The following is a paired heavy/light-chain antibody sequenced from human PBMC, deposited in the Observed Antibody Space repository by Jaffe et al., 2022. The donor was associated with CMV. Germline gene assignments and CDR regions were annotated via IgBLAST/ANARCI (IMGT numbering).Heavy chain of an antibody. CDR2: IYYSGNT. Sequence: QLQLQESGPGLVKPSETLSLTCTVSGGSISSSSYYWGWIRQTPGKGLEWIGSIYYSGNTYSNPSLKSRLTMSIDTSKSQFSLKVTSVTAADTAVYYCARGIIYGSGRPHWFDPWGQGTLVTVSS. CDR1: GGSISSSSYY. J-gene: IGHJ5*02. CDR3: ARGIIYGSGRPHWFDP. V-gene: IGHV4-39*01. D-gene: IGHD3-10*01.
Light chain of an antibody. V-gene: IGKV3-20*01. J-gene: IGKJ4*01. CDR2: GAS. CDR3: LQYGGSPLT. CDR1: QSVNYGY. Sequence: EIVLTQSPGTLSLSPGERATLSCRASQSVNYGYLAWYQQKPGQAPRLLIYGASSRATGIPDRFSGSGSGVDFTLTISRLEPEDFAVYSCLQYGGSPLTFGGGTKVEIK.